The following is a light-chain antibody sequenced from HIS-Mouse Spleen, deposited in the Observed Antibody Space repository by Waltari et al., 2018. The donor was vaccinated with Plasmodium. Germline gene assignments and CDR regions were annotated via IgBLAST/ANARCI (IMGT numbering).Light chain of an antibody. CDR2: DDS. V-gene: IGLV3-21*03. Sequence: SYVLTQPPSVSVAPGKTARITGRGNNLGSKRVPWCQQKQGQAPVLVVYDDSARPSGIPERFSVSNSGNTATLTISRVEAGDEADYYCQVWDSSSDHPDVVFGGGTKLTVL. CDR1: NLGSKR. J-gene: IGLJ2*01. CDR3: QVWDSSSDHPDVV.